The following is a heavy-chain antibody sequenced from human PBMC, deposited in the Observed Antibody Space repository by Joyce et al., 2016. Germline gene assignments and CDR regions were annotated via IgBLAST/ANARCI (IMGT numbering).Heavy chain of an antibody. Sequence: EVQLVESGGGLVQPGGSLRLSCAASGLTFSKYGIKWVRQAPGKGVEWVSYISSSSTIKQYADSVKGRFTISRDSAKNSLYLQMNSLRVEDTAVYYCARDGRSSGGDYWGQGTLVTVSS. V-gene: IGHV3-48*01. CDR3: ARDGRSSGGDY. D-gene: IGHD6-19*01. CDR2: ISSSSTIK. CDR1: GLTFSKYG. J-gene: IGHJ4*02.